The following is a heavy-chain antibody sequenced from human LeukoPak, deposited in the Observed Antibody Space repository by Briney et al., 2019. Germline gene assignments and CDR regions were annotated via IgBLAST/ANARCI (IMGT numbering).Heavy chain of an antibody. CDR3: ARVAAGIGFFQH. Sequence: SETLSLTCTVSGGSMSSSSYYWGWIRQPPGKGLEWIGSICYSGSTYYNPSLKSRVTISVDTSKNQLSLKLTPVNAADTAVYYCARVAAGIGFFQHWGQGTLVTVSS. CDR2: ICYSGST. D-gene: IGHD6-13*01. J-gene: IGHJ1*01. V-gene: IGHV4-39*07. CDR1: GGSMSSSSYY.